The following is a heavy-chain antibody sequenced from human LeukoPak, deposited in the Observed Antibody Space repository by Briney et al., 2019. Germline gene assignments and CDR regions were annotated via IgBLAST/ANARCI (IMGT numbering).Heavy chain of an antibody. V-gene: IGHV3-20*04. Sequence: GGSLRLSCAASGFTFDDYGMSWVRQAPGKGLEWVSGINWNGGSTGYADSVKGRFTISRDNAKNSLYLQMNSLRAEDTALYYCARAAAYCGGDCYNYFDYWGQGTLVTVSS. CDR1: GFTFDDYG. CDR3: ARAAAYCGGDCYNYFDY. D-gene: IGHD2-21*02. CDR2: INWNGGST. J-gene: IGHJ4*02.